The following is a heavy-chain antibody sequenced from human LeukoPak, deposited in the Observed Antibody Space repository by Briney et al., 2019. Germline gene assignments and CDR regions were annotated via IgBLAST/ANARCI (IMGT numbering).Heavy chain of an antibody. V-gene: IGHV4-34*01. Sequence: PSETLSLTCAVYGGSFSGYYWSWIRQPPGKGLEWIGEINHSESTNYNPSLKSRVTISVDTSKNQFSLKLSSVTAADTAVYYCARGRYYDFWSGYYRGYYFDYWGQGTLVTVSS. CDR1: GGSFSGYY. D-gene: IGHD3-3*01. CDR3: ARGRYYDFWSGYYRGYYFDY. J-gene: IGHJ4*02. CDR2: INHSEST.